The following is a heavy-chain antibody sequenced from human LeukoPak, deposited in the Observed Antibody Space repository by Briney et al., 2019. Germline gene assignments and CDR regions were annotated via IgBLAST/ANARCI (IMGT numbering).Heavy chain of an antibody. CDR1: GFTFSSYE. CDR3: AKRSYDILTGYYNTLHFDY. V-gene: IGHV3-48*03. D-gene: IGHD3-9*01. Sequence: GGSLRLSCAASGFTFSSYEKNCVRQAPGKGLVWVSYISSSGSTIYYADSVKGRFTISRDNAKNSLYLQMNSLRAEDTAVYYCAKRSYDILTGYYNTLHFDYWGQGTLVTVSS. J-gene: IGHJ4*02. CDR2: ISSSGSTI.